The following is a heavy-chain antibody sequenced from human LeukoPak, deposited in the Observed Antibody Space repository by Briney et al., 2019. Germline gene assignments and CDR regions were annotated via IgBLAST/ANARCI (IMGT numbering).Heavy chain of an antibody. D-gene: IGHD3-22*01. CDR1: GGSISSSRHH. J-gene: IGHJ4*02. CDR2: VYYSGSS. Sequence: SETLSLTCTVSGGSISSSRHHWGWIRQPPGKGLLWIGSVYYSGSSYYNPSLKNRVTISLDTSKNQFSLRLTSVTAADTAVYYCARLFHYYDSSAYPTFDYWGQGTLVTVSS. CDR3: ARLFHYYDSSAYPTFDY. V-gene: IGHV4-39*01.